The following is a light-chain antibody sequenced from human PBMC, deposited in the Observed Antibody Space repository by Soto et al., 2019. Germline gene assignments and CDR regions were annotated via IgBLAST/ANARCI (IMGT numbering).Light chain of an antibody. CDR1: DTDIDNYNY. J-gene: IGLJ2*01. Sequence: QSALTQPASVSGSPGQSITISCFGSDTDIDNYNYVSWYQQYPGKVPKLLIYEVVRRPSGISTRFSGSKSGTTASLTISGLQPEDEAHYYCSSYSYLDIPVLLGGGTQLTVL. V-gene: IGLV2-14*01. CDR3: SSYSYLDIPVL. CDR2: EVV.